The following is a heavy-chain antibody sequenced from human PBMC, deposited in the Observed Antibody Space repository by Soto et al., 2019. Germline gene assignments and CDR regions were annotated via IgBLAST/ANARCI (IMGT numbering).Heavy chain of an antibody. V-gene: IGHV1-69*02. CDR3: ARADGAYYYGMDV. CDR2: IIPILGIA. J-gene: IGHJ6*02. Sequence: QVQLVQSGAEVKKPGSSVKVSCKASGGTFSSYTISWVRQAPGQGLEWMARIIPILGIANYAQKFQGRVTITADKSTSTAYMELSSLRSEDTAVYYCARADGAYYYGMDVWGQGTTVTVSS. CDR1: GGTFSSYT.